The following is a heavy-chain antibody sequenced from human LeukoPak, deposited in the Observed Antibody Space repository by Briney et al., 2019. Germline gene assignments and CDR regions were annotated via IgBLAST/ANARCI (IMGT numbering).Heavy chain of an antibody. D-gene: IGHD6-13*01. V-gene: IGHV4-59*01. CDR1: GGFISSYY. J-gene: IGHJ4*02. CDR3: AREPGIAAAGTEYYFDY. CDR2: IYYSGST. Sequence: SETLSLTCTVSGGFISSYYWSWIRQRPGKGLEWIGYIYYSGSTNYNPSLKSRVTISVDTSKNQFSLKLSSVTAADTAVYYCAREPGIAAAGTEYYFDYWGQGTLVTVSS.